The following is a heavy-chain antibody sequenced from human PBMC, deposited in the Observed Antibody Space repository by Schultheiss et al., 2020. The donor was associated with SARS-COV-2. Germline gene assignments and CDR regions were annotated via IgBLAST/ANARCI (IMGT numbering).Heavy chain of an antibody. CDR3: ATLPQNTMVRGVIDYYYYGMDV. J-gene: IGHJ6*02. Sequence: GGSLRLSCAASGFTFSSYAMSWVRQAPGKGLEWVSSISSSSSYIYYADSVKGRFTISRDNAKNSLYLQMNSLRAEDTALYYCATLPQNTMVRGVIDYYYYGMDVWGQGTTVTVSS. CDR2: ISSSSSYI. CDR1: GFTFSSYA. D-gene: IGHD3-10*01. V-gene: IGHV3-21*04.